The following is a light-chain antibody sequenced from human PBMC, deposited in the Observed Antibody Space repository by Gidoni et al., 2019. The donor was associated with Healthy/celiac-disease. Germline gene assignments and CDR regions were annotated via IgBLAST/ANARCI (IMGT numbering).Light chain of an antibody. CDR2: DDS. CDR3: QVWDSSSDHYV. CDR1: NNGSKS. J-gene: IGLJ1*01. Sequence: SYVLTQPPPVSVAPGKTARITCGGNNNGSKSVNWYQQKPGQAPVLVVYDDSDRPSGIPERFSGSNFGNTATLTISRVEAGDEADYYCQVWDSSSDHYVFGTGTKVTVL. V-gene: IGLV3-21*03.